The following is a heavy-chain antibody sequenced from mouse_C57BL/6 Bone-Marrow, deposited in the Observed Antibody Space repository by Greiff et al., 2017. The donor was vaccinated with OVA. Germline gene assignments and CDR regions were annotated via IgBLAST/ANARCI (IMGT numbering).Heavy chain of an antibody. CDR1: GYTFTSYG. V-gene: IGHV1-81*01. CDR2: IYPRSGNT. CDR3: ARGVYYYGSSSGARFAY. Sequence: QVQLQQSGAELARPGASVKLSCKASGYTFTSYGISWVKQRTGQGLEWIGEIYPRSGNTYYNEKFKGKATLTADKSSSTAYMELRSLTSEDSAVYFCARGVYYYGSSSGARFAYWGQGTLVTVSA. D-gene: IGHD1-1*01. J-gene: IGHJ3*01.